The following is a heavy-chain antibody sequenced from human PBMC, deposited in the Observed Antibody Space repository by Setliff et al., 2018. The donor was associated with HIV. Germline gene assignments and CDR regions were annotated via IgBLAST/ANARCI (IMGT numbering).Heavy chain of an antibody. CDR3: TRDLNLSGGEAFDI. CDR2: ISGPSEYI. J-gene: IGHJ3*02. D-gene: IGHD3-16*01. V-gene: IGHV3-21*01. Sequence: GGSLRLSCTASGFTFSTYTMNWVRQAPGRGLEWVASISGPSEYIYYGDSVMGRFTISRDNAKNSLYLQMKSLRAEDTAIYYCTRDLNLSGGEAFDIWGQGTMVTVSS. CDR1: GFTFSTYT.